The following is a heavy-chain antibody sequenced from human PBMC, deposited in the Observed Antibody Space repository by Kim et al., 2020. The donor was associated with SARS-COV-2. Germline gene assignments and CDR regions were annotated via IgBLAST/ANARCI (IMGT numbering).Heavy chain of an antibody. J-gene: IGHJ4*02. CDR2: IGTAGDT. D-gene: IGHD6-19*01. Sequence: GGYLRLSCAASGFTFSSYDMHWVRQATGKGLEWVSAIGTAGDTYYPGSVKGRFTISRENAKNSLYLQMNSLRAGDTAVYYCARGPLAGQLDYWGQGTLVTVSS. V-gene: IGHV3-13*01. CDR1: GFTFSSYD. CDR3: ARGPLAGQLDY.